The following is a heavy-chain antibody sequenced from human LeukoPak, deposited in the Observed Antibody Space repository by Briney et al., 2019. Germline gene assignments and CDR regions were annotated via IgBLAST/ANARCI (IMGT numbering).Heavy chain of an antibody. D-gene: IGHD1-20*01. CDR3: AREGYNWNDVRGDRAFDI. V-gene: IGHV1-18*01. Sequence: GASVKVSCKASGYTFTSYGISWVRQAPGQGLEWMGWISAYNGNTNYAQKFQGRVTMTTDTSTSTAYMELRSLRSDDTAVHYCAREGYNWNDVRGDRAFDIWGQGTTVTVSS. J-gene: IGHJ3*02. CDR2: ISAYNGNT. CDR1: GYTFTSYG.